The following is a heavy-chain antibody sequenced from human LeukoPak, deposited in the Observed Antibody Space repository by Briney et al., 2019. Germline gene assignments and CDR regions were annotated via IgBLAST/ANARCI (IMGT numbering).Heavy chain of an antibody. D-gene: IGHD6-19*01. J-gene: IGHJ4*02. CDR1: GFTFDDYA. V-gene: IGHV3-9*01. Sequence: PGRSLRLSCAASGFTFDDYAMHWVWQAPGKGLEWVSGISWNSGSIGYADSVKGRFTISRDNAKNSLYLQMNSLRAEDTAVYYCARDHTVGQWPTHFDYWGQGILVTVSS. CDR2: ISWNSGSI. CDR3: ARDHTVGQWPTHFDY.